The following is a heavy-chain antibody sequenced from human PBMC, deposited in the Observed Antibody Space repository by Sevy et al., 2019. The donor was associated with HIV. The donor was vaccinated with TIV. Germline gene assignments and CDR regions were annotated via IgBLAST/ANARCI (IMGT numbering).Heavy chain of an antibody. J-gene: IGHJ4*02. CDR1: GFTFDDYA. CDR3: AKAFAGYSSSCLLH. D-gene: IGHD6-13*01. V-gene: IGHV3-9*01. CDR2: ISWSSSNI. Sequence: GGSLRLSCAASGFTFDDYAMHWVRQAPGKGLEWVSGISWSSSNIDYADSVKGRFTSSRDNAKNSLYLQMNSLRAEDTSLYYCAKAFAGYSSSCLLHWGQGTLVTVSS.